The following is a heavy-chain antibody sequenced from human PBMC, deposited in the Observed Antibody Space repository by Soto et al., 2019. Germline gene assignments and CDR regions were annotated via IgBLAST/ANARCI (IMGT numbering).Heavy chain of an antibody. Sequence: QVQLVQSGAEVKKPGASVKVSCKASGYTFTGYYMHWVRQAPGQGLEWMGWINPNSGGTNYAQKFQGWVTMTRDTSISTAYMELSRLRSDDRAVYYCARALGDYVGGYFDYWGQGTLVTVSS. CDR2: INPNSGGT. CDR3: ARALGDYVGGYFDY. J-gene: IGHJ4*02. CDR1: GYTFTGYY. V-gene: IGHV1-2*04. D-gene: IGHD3-16*01.